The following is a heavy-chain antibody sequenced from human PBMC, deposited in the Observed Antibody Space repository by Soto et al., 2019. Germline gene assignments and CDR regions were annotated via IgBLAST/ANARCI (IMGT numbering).Heavy chain of an antibody. D-gene: IGHD6-19*01. V-gene: IGHV4-39*01. CDR3: ARLRQWLEVGYYYGMDV. Sequence: SETLSLTCTVSGGSISSSSYYWGWIRQPPGKGLEWIGSIYYSGSTYYNPSLKSRVTISVDTSKNQFSLKLSSVTAADTAVYYCARLRQWLEVGYYYGMDVWGQGTTVTVSS. CDR2: IYYSGST. J-gene: IGHJ6*02. CDR1: GGSISSSSYY.